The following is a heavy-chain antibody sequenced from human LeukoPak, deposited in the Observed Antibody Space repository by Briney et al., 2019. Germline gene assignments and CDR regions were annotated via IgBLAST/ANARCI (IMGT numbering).Heavy chain of an antibody. CDR3: AKDAKNYCDSSGYPSAFDI. V-gene: IGHV3-9*01. CDR2: ISWNSGSI. Sequence: GRSLRLSCAASGFTFDDYAMHWVRQAPGKGLEWVSGISWNSGSIGYADSVKGRFTISRDNAKNSLYLQMNSLRAEDTALYYCAKDAKNYCDSSGYPSAFDIWGQGTMVTVSS. CDR1: GFTFDDYA. D-gene: IGHD3-22*01. J-gene: IGHJ3*02.